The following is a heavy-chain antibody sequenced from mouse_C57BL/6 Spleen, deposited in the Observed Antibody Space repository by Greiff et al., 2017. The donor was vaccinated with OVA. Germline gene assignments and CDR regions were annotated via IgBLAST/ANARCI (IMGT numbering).Heavy chain of an antibody. CDR3: ARWKFPYDYDGGDY. CDR1: GYSFTDYN. D-gene: IGHD2-4*01. V-gene: IGHV1-39*01. CDR2: INPNYGTT. J-gene: IGHJ2*01. Sequence: QLQESGPELVKPGASVKISCKASGYSFTDYNMNWVKQSNGKSLEWIGVINPNYGTTSYNQKFKGKATLTVDQSSSTAYMQLNSLTSEDSAVYYCARWKFPYDYDGGDYWGQGTTLTVSS.